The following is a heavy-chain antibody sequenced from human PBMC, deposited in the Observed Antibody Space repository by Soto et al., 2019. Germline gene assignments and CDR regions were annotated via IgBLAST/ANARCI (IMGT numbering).Heavy chain of an antibody. CDR2: INHSGST. J-gene: IGHJ5*02. CDR1: GGSFSGYY. D-gene: IGHD6-13*01. CDR3: ARYELRERINSSSRNWFDP. V-gene: IGHV4-34*01. Sequence: PSETLSLTCAVYGGSFSGYYWSWIRQPPGKGLEWIGEINHSGSTNYNPSLKSRVTISVDTSKNQFSLKLGSVTAADTAVYYCARYELRERINSSSRNWFDPWGQGTLVTVSS.